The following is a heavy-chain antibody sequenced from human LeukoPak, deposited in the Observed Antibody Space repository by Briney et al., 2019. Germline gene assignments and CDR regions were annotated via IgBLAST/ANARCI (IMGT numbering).Heavy chain of an antibody. V-gene: IGHV5-51*01. CDR2: IYPGDSDT. D-gene: IGHD1-26*01. CDR1: GYTFTSYW. Sequence: KVSCKASGYTFTSYWIAWVRQMPGKGLEWMGIIYPGDSDTRYSPSFQGQVTISADKSISTAYLQWSSLKASDTAMYYCARRSGSFQGDYNFDYWGQGTLVTVSS. CDR3: ARRSGSFQGDYNFDY. J-gene: IGHJ4*02.